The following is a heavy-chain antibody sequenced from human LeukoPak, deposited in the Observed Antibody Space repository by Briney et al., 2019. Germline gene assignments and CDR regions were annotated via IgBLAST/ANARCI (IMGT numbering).Heavy chain of an antibody. CDR1: GGSISSSSYY. J-gene: IGHJ4*02. CDR3: ARRDGDYVGQFDY. D-gene: IGHD4-17*01. V-gene: IGHV4-39*07. CDR2: IYYSGST. Sequence: SETLSLTCTVSGGSISSSSYYWGWIRQPPGKGLEWIGSIYYSGSTYYNPSLKSRVTISVDRSKNQFSQKLSSVTAADTAVYYCARRDGDYVGQFDYWGQGTLVTVSS.